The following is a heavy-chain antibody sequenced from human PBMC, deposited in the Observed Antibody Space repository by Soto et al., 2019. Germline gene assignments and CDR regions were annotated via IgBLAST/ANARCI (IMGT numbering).Heavy chain of an antibody. CDR2: IHLSGRV. CDR3: ARTPTRGACAWRAP. D-gene: IGHD1-26*01. J-gene: IGHJ5*02. Sequence: QVQLQQWGSGLLKPSETLSLTCAIYGGSFSDYYWHWIRQSPGKGLEWIGEIHLSGRVNFTPSLKSRTSLSMDTSRNQFFLTLRSVTAADTAVYFCARTPTRGACAWRAPWGRGHLVTVSS. V-gene: IGHV4-34*01. CDR1: GGSFSDYY.